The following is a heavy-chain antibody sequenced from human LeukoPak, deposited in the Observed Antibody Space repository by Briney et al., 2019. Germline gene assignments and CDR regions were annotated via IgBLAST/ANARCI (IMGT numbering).Heavy chain of an antibody. CDR2: ISAYNGNT. D-gene: IGHD3-22*01. CDR1: GYTFTSYG. CDR3: ARDPPGSYYYDSSGYYGGPREDY. J-gene: IGHJ4*02. V-gene: IGHV1-18*01. Sequence: GALVKVSCKASGYTFTSYGISWVRQAPGQGLEWMGWISAYNGNTNYAQKLQGRVTMTTDTSTSTAYMELRSLRSDDTAVYYCARDPPGSYYYDSSGYYGGPREDYWGQGTLVTVSS.